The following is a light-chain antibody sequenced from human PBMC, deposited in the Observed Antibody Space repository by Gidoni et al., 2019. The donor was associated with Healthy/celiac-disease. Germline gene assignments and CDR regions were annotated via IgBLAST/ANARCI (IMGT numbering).Light chain of an antibody. Sequence: DIVMTQSPDSLAVSLGERATINCKSSQSVLYSSNNKNYLAWYQQKPGRPPKLLIYWASTRESGVPERFSGSGSGTAFTLTISSMQAEDVAVYYCQQYYSTPPTFGRGTKVEIK. CDR3: QQYYSTPPT. J-gene: IGKJ1*01. V-gene: IGKV4-1*01. CDR1: QSVLYSSNNKNY. CDR2: WAS.